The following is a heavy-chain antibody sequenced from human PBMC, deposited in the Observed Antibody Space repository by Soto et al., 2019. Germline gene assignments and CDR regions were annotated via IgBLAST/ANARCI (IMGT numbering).Heavy chain of an antibody. CDR3: AREYCSSTSCYLLGWFDP. Sequence: QVQLVQSGAEVKKPGSSVKVSCKASGGTFSSYAISWVRQAPGQGLEWMGGIIPIFGTANYAQKFQGRVTITADESTSTAYMELSSLRSEDTAVYYCAREYCSSTSCYLLGWFDPWGQGTLVTVSS. D-gene: IGHD2-2*01. CDR1: GGTFSSYA. J-gene: IGHJ5*02. V-gene: IGHV1-69*01. CDR2: IIPIFGTA.